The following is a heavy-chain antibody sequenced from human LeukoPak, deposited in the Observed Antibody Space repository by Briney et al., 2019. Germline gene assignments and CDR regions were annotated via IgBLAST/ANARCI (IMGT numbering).Heavy chain of an antibody. D-gene: IGHD3-3*01. CDR1: GFTFSSYA. CDR3: AREYSLGWTKTLRFLEWLGPYGMDV. J-gene: IGHJ6*02. Sequence: GGSLRLSCAASGFTFSSYAMHWVRQAPGKGLEYVSAISSNGGSKYYANSVKGRFTISRDNSKNTLYLQMGSLRAEDMAVYYCAREYSLGWTKTLRFLEWLGPYGMDVWGQGTTVTVSS. V-gene: IGHV3-64*01. CDR2: ISSNGGSK.